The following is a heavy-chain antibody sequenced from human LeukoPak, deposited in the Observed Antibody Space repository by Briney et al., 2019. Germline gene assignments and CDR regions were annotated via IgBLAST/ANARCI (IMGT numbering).Heavy chain of an antibody. CDR1: GFTLSKHW. V-gene: IGHV3-7*01. CDR2: IKQDGSEK. CDR3: AKVRRSVAYDY. Sequence: GGSLRLSCAASGFTLSKHWMTWVRQAPGKGLECVAIIKQDGSEKYYVNSVKGRFTISRDNAKNSLYLQMNNLRVEDTAIYYCAKVRRSVAYDYWGRGTLVTVSS. J-gene: IGHJ4*02.